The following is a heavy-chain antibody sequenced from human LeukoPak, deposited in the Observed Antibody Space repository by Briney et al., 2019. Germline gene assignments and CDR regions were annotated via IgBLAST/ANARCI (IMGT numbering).Heavy chain of an antibody. CDR3: ARDRVQLWPKPPLFDY. CDR1: GYTFTSYG. CDR2: ISTYNGHT. D-gene: IGHD5-18*01. V-gene: IGHV1-18*01. J-gene: IGHJ4*02. Sequence: ASVKVSCKASGYTFTSYGISWLRQAPGQGLEWMGWISTYNGHTNYAQKLQGRVTMTTDTSTSTAYMELRSLRSDDTAVYYCARDRVQLWPKPPLFDYWGQGTLVTVSS.